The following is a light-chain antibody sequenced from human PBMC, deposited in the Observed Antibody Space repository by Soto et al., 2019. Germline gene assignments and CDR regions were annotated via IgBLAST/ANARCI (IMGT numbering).Light chain of an antibody. CDR3: QQCYSTPRT. Sequence: DIQMTQSPSSLSASVGDRVTITCRASQIISSYLNWYQQKPGKAPKRLIYAASSLQSGVPSRFSGSGSGTDFTLTISSLQPEDFATYYCQQCYSTPRTFGQGTRLEIK. V-gene: IGKV1-39*01. CDR2: AAS. J-gene: IGKJ5*01. CDR1: QIISSY.